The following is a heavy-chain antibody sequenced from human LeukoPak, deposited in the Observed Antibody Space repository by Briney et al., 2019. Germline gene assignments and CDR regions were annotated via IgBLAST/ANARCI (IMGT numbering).Heavy chain of an antibody. D-gene: IGHD3-3*01. CDR3: ARIWSGYDRDYYYMDV. Sequence: GASVKVSCKASGYTFTSYGISWVRQAPGQGLEWMGWISAYNGNTNYAQKLQGRVTMTTDTSTSTAYMELRSLRSDDTAVYYCARIWSGYDRDYYYMDVWGKGTTVTVSS. CDR2: ISAYNGNT. CDR1: GYTFTSYG. J-gene: IGHJ6*03. V-gene: IGHV1-18*01.